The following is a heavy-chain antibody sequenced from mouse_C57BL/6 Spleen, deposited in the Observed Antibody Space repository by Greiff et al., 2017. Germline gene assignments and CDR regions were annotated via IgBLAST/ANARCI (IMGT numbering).Heavy chain of an antibody. CDR2: IYPGSGNT. V-gene: IGHV1-76*01. J-gene: IGHJ4*01. CDR1: GYTFTDYY. D-gene: IGHD1-1*01. Sequence: VQLQQSGAELVRPGASVKLSCKASGYTFTDYYINWVKQRPGQGLEWIARIYPGSGNTYYNEKFKGKATLTAEKSSSTAYMQLSSLTSEDSAVYFCARSYYYGSNPLYAMDYWGQGTSVTVSS. CDR3: ARSYYYGSNPLYAMDY.